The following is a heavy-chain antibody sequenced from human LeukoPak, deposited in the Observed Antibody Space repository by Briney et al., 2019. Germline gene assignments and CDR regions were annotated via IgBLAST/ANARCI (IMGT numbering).Heavy chain of an antibody. CDR2: IYYSGST. D-gene: IGHD6-6*01. J-gene: IGHJ4*02. CDR1: GGSISSGGYY. V-gene: IGHV4-31*11. Sequence: SETLSLTCAVSGGSISSGGYYWSWIRQHPGKGLEWIGYIYYSGSTYYNPSLKSRVTISVDTSKNQFSLKLSSVTAADTAVYYCASIAARVYYFDYWGQGNLVNVSS. CDR3: ASIAARVYYFDY.